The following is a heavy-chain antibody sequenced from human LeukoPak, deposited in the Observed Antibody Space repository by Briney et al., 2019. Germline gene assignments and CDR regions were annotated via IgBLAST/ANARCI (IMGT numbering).Heavy chain of an antibody. CDR1: GFAFRTYA. V-gene: IGHV3-7*03. CDR2: INEDGSTK. D-gene: IGHD2-2*01. CDR3: ARDYWRSIEY. Sequence: PGGSLRLSCAASGFAFRTYAMSWVRQAPRKGLEWVAIINEDGSTKYYVDSLKGRFVISRDNAKNSLYLQMSGLRADDTAVYYCARDYWRSIEYWGQGALVTVSS. J-gene: IGHJ4*02.